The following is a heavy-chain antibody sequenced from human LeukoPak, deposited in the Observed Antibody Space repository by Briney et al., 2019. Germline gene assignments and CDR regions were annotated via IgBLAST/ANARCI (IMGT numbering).Heavy chain of an antibody. V-gene: IGHV4-59*01. CDR3: ARDKQPGDQ. J-gene: IGHJ5*02. CDR2: IYFSGST. Sequence: SETLSLTCTVSGGSISSYYWSWIRQPPGKGLEWIGYIYFSGSTHYNPSLKSRVTISVDTSKNQFSLRLSSVTAADTAVYYCARDKQPGDQWGQGTLVTVSS. D-gene: IGHD6-13*01. CDR1: GGSISSYY.